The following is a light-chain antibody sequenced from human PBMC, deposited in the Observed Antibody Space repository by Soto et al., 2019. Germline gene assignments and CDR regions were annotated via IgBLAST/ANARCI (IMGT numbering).Light chain of an antibody. Sequence: QSVLTQPRSVSGSPGQSVTISCTGTSNDVGRFDYVSWYQQHPGKAPKVIIYDVNERPSGVPNRFSGSKSGNTASLTISGLQADDEADYYCCSYAGSSTHYVFGTGTRSPS. CDR1: SNDVGRFDY. CDR3: CSYAGSSTHYV. J-gene: IGLJ1*01. V-gene: IGLV2-11*01. CDR2: DVN.